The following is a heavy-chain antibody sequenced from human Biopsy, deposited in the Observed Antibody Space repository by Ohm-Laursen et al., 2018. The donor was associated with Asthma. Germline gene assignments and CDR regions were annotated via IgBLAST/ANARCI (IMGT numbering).Heavy chain of an antibody. CDR2: IMTVFGTT. CDR1: GGTFSNFA. D-gene: IGHD4-17*01. J-gene: IGHJ4*02. V-gene: IGHV1-69*06. CDR3: ASDFPKDYVRYNFEF. Sequence: ASLKISCKALGGTFSNFALSWVRQAPGQGLEWLGGIMTVFGTTNYAQKFQGRVTMTEDTSTDTAYMELSSLSSDDTAVYYCASDFPKDYVRYNFEFWGQGTLVTVSS.